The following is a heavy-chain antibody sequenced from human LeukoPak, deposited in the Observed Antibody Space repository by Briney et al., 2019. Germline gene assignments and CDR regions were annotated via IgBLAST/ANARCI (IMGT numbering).Heavy chain of an antibody. CDR2: IIPIFDSA. J-gene: IGHJ5*02. CDR3: ARSQGTYYARFDP. V-gene: IGHV1-69*13. Sequence: GASVKVSCKASGGTFSSYAISWVRQAPGQGLEWMGGIIPIFDSANYAQKFQGRVTITADESTSTAYMELSSLRSEDTAVYYCARSQGTYYARFDPWGQGTLVTVSS. CDR1: GGTFSSYA. D-gene: IGHD2-2*01.